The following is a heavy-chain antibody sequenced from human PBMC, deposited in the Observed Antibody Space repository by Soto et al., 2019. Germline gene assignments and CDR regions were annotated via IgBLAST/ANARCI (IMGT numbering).Heavy chain of an antibody. D-gene: IGHD2-15*01. CDR1: GGSISSSSYY. CDR3: ARRYCSGGSCYSEDWFDP. CDR2: IYYSGST. J-gene: IGHJ5*02. Sequence: SETLSLTCTVSGGSISSSSYYWGWIRQPPGKGLEWIGSIYYSGSTYYNPSLKSRVTISVDTSKNQFSLKLSSVTAADTAVYYCARRYCSGGSCYSEDWFDPWGQGTLVTVSA. V-gene: IGHV4-39*01.